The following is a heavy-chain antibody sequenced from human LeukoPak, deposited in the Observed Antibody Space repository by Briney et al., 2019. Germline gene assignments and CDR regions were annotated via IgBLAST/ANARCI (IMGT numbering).Heavy chain of an antibody. CDR1: GYTFTDYH. V-gene: IGHV1-2*02. D-gene: IGHD4-23*01. CDR2: IGPNSGGT. J-gene: IGHJ4*02. Sequence: ASVKVSCKASGYTFTDYHIHWVRQAPGQGLEWMGWIGPNSGGTDYAQKFQGRVTMTRDTSISTPYLVLSRLASDDTAVYYCARANTIMTTVVTSFDSWGQGTLVTVSS. CDR3: ARANTIMTTVVTSFDS.